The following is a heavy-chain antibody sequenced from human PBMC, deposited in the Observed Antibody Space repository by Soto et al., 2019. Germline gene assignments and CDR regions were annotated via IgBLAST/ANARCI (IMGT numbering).Heavy chain of an antibody. CDR1: GGSISSSSYY. CDR3: ATTSVGSSSGVYYYYGMDV. V-gene: IGHV4-39*01. CDR2: IYYSGST. D-gene: IGHD6-6*01. J-gene: IGHJ6*02. Sequence: PXGTLALSCTVSGGSISSSSYYWGWIRQPPGKGLEWIGSIYYSGSTYYNPSLKSRVTISVDTSKNQFSLKLSSVTAADTAVYYCATTSVGSSSGVYYYYGMDVWGQGTTVTVSS.